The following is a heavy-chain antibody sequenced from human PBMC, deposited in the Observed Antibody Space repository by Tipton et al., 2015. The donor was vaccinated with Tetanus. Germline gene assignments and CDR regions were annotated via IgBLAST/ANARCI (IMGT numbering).Heavy chain of an antibody. CDR2: ISWNSGSI. Sequence: SLRLSCAASGFTFDDYAMHWVRQAPGKGLEWVSGISWNSGSIGYADSVKGRFTISRDNAKNSLYLQMNSLRAEDTALYYCAKDSPYSSSWSSNYFDYWGQGTLATVSS. D-gene: IGHD6-13*01. J-gene: IGHJ4*02. CDR3: AKDSPYSSSWSSNYFDY. V-gene: IGHV3-9*01. CDR1: GFTFDDYA.